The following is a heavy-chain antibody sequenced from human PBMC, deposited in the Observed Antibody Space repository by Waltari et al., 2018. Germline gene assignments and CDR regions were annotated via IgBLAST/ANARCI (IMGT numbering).Heavy chain of an antibody. CDR3: ARLPTTGYSYAFDI. J-gene: IGHJ3*02. V-gene: IGHV4-38-2*01. CDR2: IYHSGST. CDR1: GYSISSGYY. Sequence: QVQLQESGPGLVKPSETLSLTCAVSGYSISSGYYWGWIRQPPGKGLEWIGSIYHSGSTYYTPSLKSRVTISVDTSKNQFSLKLSSVTAADTAVYYCARLPTTGYSYAFDIWGQGTMVTVSS. D-gene: IGHD5-18*01.